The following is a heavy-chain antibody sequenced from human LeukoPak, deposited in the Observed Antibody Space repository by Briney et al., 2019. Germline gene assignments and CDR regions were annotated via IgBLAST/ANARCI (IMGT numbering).Heavy chain of an antibody. Sequence: SETLSLTCTVSGGSISSYYWSWIRQPPGKGLEWIGYIYYSGSTNYNPSLKSRVTISVDTSKNQFSLKLSSVTAADTAVYYCARATVAKLEYWGQGTLVTVSS. CDR3: ARATVAKLEY. D-gene: IGHD5-12*01. CDR1: GGSISSYY. V-gene: IGHV4-59*01. J-gene: IGHJ4*02. CDR2: IYYSGST.